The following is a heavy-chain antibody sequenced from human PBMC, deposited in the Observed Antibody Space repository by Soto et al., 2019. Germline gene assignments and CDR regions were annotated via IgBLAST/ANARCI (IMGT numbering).Heavy chain of an antibody. V-gene: IGHV3-11*01. Sequence: LGGSLRLSCAASGFTFSDYYMSWIRQAPGKGLEWVSYISSSGSTIYYADSVKGRFTISRDNAKNSLYLQMNSLRAEDTAVYYCARAGMYEPNWFDPWGQGTLVTVSS. CDR2: ISSSGSTI. J-gene: IGHJ5*02. CDR3: ARAGMYEPNWFDP. CDR1: GFTFSDYY. D-gene: IGHD2-8*01.